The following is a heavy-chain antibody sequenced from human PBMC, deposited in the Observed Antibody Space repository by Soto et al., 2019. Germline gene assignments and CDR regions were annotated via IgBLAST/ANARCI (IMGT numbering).Heavy chain of an antibody. J-gene: IGHJ4*02. Sequence: SETLSLTCTVSGGSISSSSYYWGWIRQPPGKGLEWIGSIYYSGSTYYNPSLKSRVTISVDTSKNQFSLKLSSVTAADTAVYYCACHRVERRSSFFAYWGQGSLVTVSS. V-gene: IGHV4-39*01. D-gene: IGHD1-1*01. CDR1: GGSISSSSYY. CDR2: IYYSGST. CDR3: ACHRVERRSSFFAY.